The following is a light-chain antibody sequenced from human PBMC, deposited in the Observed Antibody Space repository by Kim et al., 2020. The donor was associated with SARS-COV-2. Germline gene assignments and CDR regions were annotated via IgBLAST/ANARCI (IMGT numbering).Light chain of an antibody. Sequence: AAVKRTCTLSSGQSSYAIAWHQQQPEKGPRYWMKLNSDGSHSKGDGIPDRFSGSSSGDERYLTISSLQSEDEADYYCQTWGTGIRVFGGGTQLTVL. J-gene: IGLJ3*02. CDR1: SGQSSYA. CDR3: QTWGTGIRV. V-gene: IGLV4-69*01. CDR2: LNSDGSH.